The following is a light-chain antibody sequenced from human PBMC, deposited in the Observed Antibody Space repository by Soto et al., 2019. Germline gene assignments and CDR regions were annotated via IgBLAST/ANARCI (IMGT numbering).Light chain of an antibody. V-gene: IGKV3-11*01. J-gene: IGKJ4*01. CDR2: DAS. CDR3: QQRSNWPLT. CDR1: RSVSSY. Sequence: EIVLPQSRAPLCLSPRDGATLSCRASRSVSSYLAWYQQKPGQAPRLLIYDASNRATGIPARFSRSGSGTDFTLTISSLEPEDFAVYYCQQRSNWPLTFGGGTKVDIK.